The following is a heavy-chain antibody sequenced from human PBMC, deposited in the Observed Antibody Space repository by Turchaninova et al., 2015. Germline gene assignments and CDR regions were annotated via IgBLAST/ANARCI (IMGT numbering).Heavy chain of an antibody. D-gene: IGHD3-3*01. Sequence: QVQLQESGPGLVKPSQTLSLTCTVSGGSISSGGYYWSWIRQHPGEGLAWIGYIYYRGSTYYNPSPKSRVTISVDTSKNQFSLKLSSVTAADTAVYYCARDRVPDFWSDLEGMDVWGQGTTVTVSS. CDR3: ARDRVPDFWSDLEGMDV. CDR1: GGSISSGGYY. CDR2: IYYRGST. J-gene: IGHJ6*02. V-gene: IGHV4-31*03.